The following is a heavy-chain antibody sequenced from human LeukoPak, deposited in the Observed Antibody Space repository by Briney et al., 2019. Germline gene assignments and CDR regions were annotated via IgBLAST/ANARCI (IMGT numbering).Heavy chain of an antibody. V-gene: IGHV4-4*07. Sequence: PSETLSLTCTVSGGSISSYYWSWIRQPAGKGLEWIGRIYTSGSTNCNPSLKSRVTMSVDTSKNQFSLKLSSVTAADTAVYYCARARYSSSWYAAQHDAFDIWGQGTMVTVSS. CDR3: ARARYSSSWYAAQHDAFDI. D-gene: IGHD6-13*01. J-gene: IGHJ3*02. CDR1: GGSISSYY. CDR2: IYTSGST.